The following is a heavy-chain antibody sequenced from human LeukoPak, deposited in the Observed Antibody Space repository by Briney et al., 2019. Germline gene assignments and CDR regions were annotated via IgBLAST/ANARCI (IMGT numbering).Heavy chain of an antibody. CDR1: GYMFTNYF. CDR3: ARGGYTSSGRSMDV. D-gene: IGHD3-10*01. CDR2: INPSGGST. Sequence: AASVKVSCKTSGYMFTNYFLHWVRQAPGQGLEWMGIINPSGGSTFYAQKFQGRVTLTRDTSTSTVYMDLSSLRSEDTAIYYCARGGYTSSGRSMDVWGQGTTVTASS. V-gene: IGHV1-46*01. J-gene: IGHJ6*02.